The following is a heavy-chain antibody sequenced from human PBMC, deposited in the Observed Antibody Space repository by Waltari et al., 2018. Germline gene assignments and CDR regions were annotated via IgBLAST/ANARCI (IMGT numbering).Heavy chain of an antibody. CDR2: INNDGTIT. Sequence: EVQLVESGGGFVQRGGSLRLSCAASRFTLRMHWVRQVPGNGLMWVSRINNDGTITTSADSVKGRFSISRDNAKNTLYLHVNSLRVEDTAVYYCVRGMGDYWGQGTLVTVSS. J-gene: IGHJ4*02. CDR1: RFTLR. V-gene: IGHV3-74*03. CDR3: VRGMGDY. D-gene: IGHD3-16*01.